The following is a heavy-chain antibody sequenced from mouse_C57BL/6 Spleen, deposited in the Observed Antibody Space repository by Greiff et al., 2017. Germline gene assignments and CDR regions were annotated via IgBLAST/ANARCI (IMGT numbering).Heavy chain of an antibody. Sequence: EVKLVESGGDLVKPGGSLKLSCAASGFTFSSYGMSWVRQTPDKRLEWVATISSGGSYTYYPDSVKGRFTISRDNAKNTLYLQMSSLKSEDTAMYYCARHGVVTPYYAMDYWGQGTSVTVSS. V-gene: IGHV5-6*01. CDR3: ARHGVVTPYYAMDY. J-gene: IGHJ4*01. D-gene: IGHD2-5*01. CDR2: ISSGGSYT. CDR1: GFTFSSYG.